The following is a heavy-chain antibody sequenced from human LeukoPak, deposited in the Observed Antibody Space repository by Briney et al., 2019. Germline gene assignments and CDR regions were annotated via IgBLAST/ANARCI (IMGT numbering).Heavy chain of an antibody. CDR3: ARTHYDVLTGYFDHFDY. CDR2: IYYSRST. D-gene: IGHD3-9*01. J-gene: IGHJ4*02. Sequence: SEALSLTCTVSGGSISSSSYYWGWVSHPPGEGMECHGRIYYSRSTSYNPCLKSRVTVSVDRSKNQCSLKLSSVTAADTAVYYCARTHYDVLTGYFDHFDYWGQGTLGTV. CDR1: GGSISSSSYY. V-gene: IGHV4-39*01.